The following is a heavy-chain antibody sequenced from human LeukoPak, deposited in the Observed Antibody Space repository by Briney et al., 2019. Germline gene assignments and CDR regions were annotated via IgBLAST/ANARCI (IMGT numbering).Heavy chain of an antibody. CDR2: INHSGST. CDR3: ARIAAADPVAFDI. D-gene: IGHD6-13*01. V-gene: IGHV4-34*01. Sequence: ETLSLTFAVYGESFSGYYWSWIRQPPGKGLEWIGEINHSGSTNYNPSLKTRVTISVDTSKNQFSLKLSSVTAADTAVSYCARIAAADPVAFDIWGQGTMVTVSS. CDR1: GESFSGYY. J-gene: IGHJ3*02.